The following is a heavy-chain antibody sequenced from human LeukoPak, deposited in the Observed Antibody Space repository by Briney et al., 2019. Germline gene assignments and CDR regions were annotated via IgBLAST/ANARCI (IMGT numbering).Heavy chain of an antibody. CDR1: GGSFSGYY. V-gene: IGHV4-34*01. J-gene: IGHJ3*02. D-gene: IGHD3-22*01. Sequence: PETLSLTCAVYGGSFSGYYWSWIRQPPGKGLEWIGEINHSGSTNYNPSLKSRVTISVDTSKNQFSLKLSSVTAADTAVYYCARDPLISSGYYSITKPFVFDIWGQGTMVTVSS. CDR2: INHSGST. CDR3: ARDPLISSGYYSITKPFVFDI.